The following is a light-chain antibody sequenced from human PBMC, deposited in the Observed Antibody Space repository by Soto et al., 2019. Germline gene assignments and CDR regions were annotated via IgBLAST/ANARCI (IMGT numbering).Light chain of an antibody. CDR3: QSYDSSLSASV. V-gene: IGLV1-40*01. CDR2: GNS. J-gene: IGLJ3*02. Sequence: QSVLTQPPSVSGAPGQRVTISCTGSSSYIGAGYHVHWYQQLPGTAPKLLIYGNSNRPSGVPDRFSGSKSGTSASLAITGLQAEDEADYYCQSYDSSLSASVFGGGTKLTVL. CDR1: SSYIGAGYH.